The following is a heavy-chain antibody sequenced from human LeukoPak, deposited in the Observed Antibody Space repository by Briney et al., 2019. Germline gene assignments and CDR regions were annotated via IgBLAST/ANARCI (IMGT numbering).Heavy chain of an antibody. CDR2: IIPIFGTA. V-gene: IGHV1-69*05. CDR1: GGTFSSYA. D-gene: IGHD1-26*01. CDR3: ARDHSGSVDY. J-gene: IGHJ4*02. Sequence: ASVRVSCKASGGTFSSYAISWVRQAPGQGLEWMGRIIPIFGTADYAQKFQGRVTITTDESTSTAYMELSSLRSEDTAVYYCARDHSGSVDYWGQGTLVTVSS.